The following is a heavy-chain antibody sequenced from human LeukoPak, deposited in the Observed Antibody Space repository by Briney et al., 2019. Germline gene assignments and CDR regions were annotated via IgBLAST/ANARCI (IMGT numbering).Heavy chain of an antibody. CDR2: IYSGGTT. Sequence: PGGSLLLSCAASGFTVSTNCMTWVRQAPGKGLEWVSTIYSGGTTYYADSVMGRFTISRHNSRNTLYLQMNSLRAEDTAVYYCARVDTVMAYYFDLWGQGTLVTVSS. CDR3: ARVDTVMAYYFDL. D-gene: IGHD5-18*01. V-gene: IGHV3-53*04. J-gene: IGHJ4*02. CDR1: GFTVSTNC.